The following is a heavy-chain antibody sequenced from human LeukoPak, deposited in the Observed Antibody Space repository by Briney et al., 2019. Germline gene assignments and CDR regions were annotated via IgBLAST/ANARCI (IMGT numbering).Heavy chain of an antibody. Sequence: PSETLSLTCAVYGGSFSGYYWSWIRQPPGKGLEWIGEINHSGSTNYNPSLKSRVTISVDTSKNQFSLKLSSVTAADTAVYYCARDIPGYCSGGSCHQPDYWGQGTLVTVSP. CDR2: INHSGST. J-gene: IGHJ4*02. V-gene: IGHV4-34*01. CDR3: ARDIPGYCSGGSCHQPDY. D-gene: IGHD2-15*01. CDR1: GGSFSGYY.